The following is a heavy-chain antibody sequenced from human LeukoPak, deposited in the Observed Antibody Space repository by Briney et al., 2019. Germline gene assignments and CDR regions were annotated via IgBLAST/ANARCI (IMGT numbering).Heavy chain of an antibody. D-gene: IGHD5-18*01. CDR3: AKDPYSYGHDYFDY. J-gene: IGHJ4*02. CDR2: ISWNSGSI. CDR1: GFTFDDYA. V-gene: IGHV3-9*01. Sequence: PGRSPRLSCAASGFTFDDYAMHWVRQAPGKGLEWVSGISWNSGSIGYADSVKGRFTISRDNAKNSLYLQMNSLRAEDTALYYCAKDPYSYGHDYFDYWGQGTLVTVSS.